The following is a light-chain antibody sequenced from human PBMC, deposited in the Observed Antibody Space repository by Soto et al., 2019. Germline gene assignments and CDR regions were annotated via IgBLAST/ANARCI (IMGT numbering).Light chain of an antibody. V-gene: IGKV3-20*01. Sequence: EIVLTQSPGTLSLSPGERVTLSCRASQSVSSNFLAWYQQKPGQAPRLVIYGAPSRATGIPDRFIGSGSGTDFTLTISRLEPEDFAVYYCQQYGNSPITFGQGTRLEIK. CDR3: QQYGNSPIT. CDR2: GAP. J-gene: IGKJ5*01. CDR1: QSVSSNF.